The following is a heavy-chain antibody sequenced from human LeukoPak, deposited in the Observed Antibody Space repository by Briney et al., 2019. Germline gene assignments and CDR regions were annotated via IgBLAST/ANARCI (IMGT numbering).Heavy chain of an antibody. J-gene: IGHJ4*02. V-gene: IGHV3-30*04. CDR1: GFTFSNYA. D-gene: IGHD1-20*01. Sequence: GGSLRLSCAASGFTFSNYAIHWVRRAPGKGLEWVAVISYDGSYKYYADSVKGRFTISRDNSKNTLYLQMNSLKTEDTAVYYCAREQYNWDALDYWGQGSLVTVSS. CDR2: ISYDGSYK. CDR3: AREQYNWDALDY.